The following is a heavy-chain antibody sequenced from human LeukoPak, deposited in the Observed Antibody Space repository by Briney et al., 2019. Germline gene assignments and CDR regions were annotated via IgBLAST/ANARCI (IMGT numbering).Heavy chain of an antibody. J-gene: IGHJ4*02. CDR2: TRSKANSYTT. CDR1: GFTFSDHY. D-gene: IGHD3-22*01. Sequence: GGSLRLSCEASGFTFSDHYMDWVRQVPGKGLEWVGRTRSKANSYTTEYAASVKGRFTISRDDSKNSLYLQMNSLKTEDTAVYYCVRGSDSSGYYPFDYWGQGTLVTVSS. V-gene: IGHV3-72*01. CDR3: VRGSDSSGYYPFDY.